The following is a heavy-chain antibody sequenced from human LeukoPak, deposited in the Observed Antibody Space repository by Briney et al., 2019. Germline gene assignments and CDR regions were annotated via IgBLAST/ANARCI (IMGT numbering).Heavy chain of an antibody. CDR2: IYSSGTT. V-gene: IGHV4-59*12. Sequence: PSETLSLTCTVSGGSISSYYWSWIRQPPGKGLEWIGYIYSSGTTNYNPSLKSRVTMSVDTSKNQFSLKLSSVTAADTAVYYCARDGYHFDSSGFYSLDYWGQGTLVTVSS. CDR1: GGSISSYY. J-gene: IGHJ4*02. D-gene: IGHD3-22*01. CDR3: ARDGYHFDSSGFYSLDY.